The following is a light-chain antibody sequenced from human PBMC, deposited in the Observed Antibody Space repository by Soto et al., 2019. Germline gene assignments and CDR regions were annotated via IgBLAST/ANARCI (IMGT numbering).Light chain of an antibody. CDR1: SSDVGGFEY. Sequence: QSVLTQPASVSGSPGQSITISCTGTSSDVGGFEYVSWYQQHPGKAPKLMIYEVNNRPSGVSSRFSGSKSGNTASLTISGLQTDDEADYYCSSYRGSTTLVVFGGGTKLTVL. V-gene: IGLV2-14*01. J-gene: IGLJ2*01. CDR3: SSYRGSTTLVV. CDR2: EVN.